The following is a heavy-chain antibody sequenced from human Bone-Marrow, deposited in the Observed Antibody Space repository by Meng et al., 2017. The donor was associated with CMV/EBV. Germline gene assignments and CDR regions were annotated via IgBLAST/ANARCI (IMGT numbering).Heavy chain of an antibody. J-gene: IGHJ6*02. Sequence: SVKVSCKASGGTFSRYPVSWVRQAPGQGLEWMGGILPIFGTPNYTQRFRGRVTITTDESTGTVYMELRSLKSEDTAVYYCARGGEREDFWSGFQTGMDVCGQGTTVTASS. CDR1: GGTFSRYP. CDR2: ILPIFGTP. V-gene: IGHV1-69*05. D-gene: IGHD3-3*01. CDR3: ARGGEREDFWSGFQTGMDV.